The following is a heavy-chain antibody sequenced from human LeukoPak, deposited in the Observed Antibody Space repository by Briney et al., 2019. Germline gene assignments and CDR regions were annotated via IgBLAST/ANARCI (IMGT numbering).Heavy chain of an antibody. CDR1: GGSFSGYY. Sequence: SETLSLTCAVYGGSFSGYYWSWIRQPPGKGLEWIGFIYYSGSTNYSPSLKSRVTIAVDTSKNQFSLKLTSVTAGDRAVYYCARHGNGAFDIWGKGTMVTVSS. CDR2: IYYSGST. J-gene: IGHJ3*02. CDR3: ARHGNGAFDI. V-gene: IGHV4-34*01. D-gene: IGHD1-14*01.